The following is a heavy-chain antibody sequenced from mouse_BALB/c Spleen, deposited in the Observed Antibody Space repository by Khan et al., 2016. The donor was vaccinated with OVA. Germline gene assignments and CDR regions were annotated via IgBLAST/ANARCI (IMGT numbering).Heavy chain of an antibody. CDR2: IWGDGNT. CDR1: GFSLTSYG. CDR3: AKDRGYYAVDY. Sequence: QVQLKESGPGLVAPSQSLSITCTVSGFSLTSYGVSWVRQPPGKGLEWLGVIWGDGNTNFHSALRSRLSIRKDNSKRQVFLKLNSLQTDDTATYYCAKDRGYYAVDYGGQGTSVTVSS. V-gene: IGHV2-3*01. J-gene: IGHJ4*01.